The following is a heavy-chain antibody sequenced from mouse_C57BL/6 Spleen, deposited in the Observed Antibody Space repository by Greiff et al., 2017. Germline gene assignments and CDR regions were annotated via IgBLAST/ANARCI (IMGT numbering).Heavy chain of an antibody. D-gene: IGHD1-1*01. V-gene: IGHV1-64*01. CDR3: APYYGSSLDY. CDR2: IHPNSGST. Sequence: QVQLQQSGAELVKPGASVKLSCKASGYTFTSYWMHWVKQRPGQGLEWIGMIHPNSGSTNYNEKFKSKATLTVDKSSSTAYMQLSSLTSEDSAVYYCAPYYGSSLDYWGQGTTLTVSS. CDR1: GYTFTSYW. J-gene: IGHJ2*01.